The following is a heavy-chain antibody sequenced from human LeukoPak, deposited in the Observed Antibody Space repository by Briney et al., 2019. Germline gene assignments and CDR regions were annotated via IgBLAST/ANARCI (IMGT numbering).Heavy chain of an antibody. CDR2: IYYSGST. CDR1: GGSISSYY. CDR3: AGRRGYYFDY. D-gene: IGHD3-10*01. J-gene: IGHJ4*02. Sequence: SETLSLTCTVSGGSISSYYWSWIRQPPGKGLEWIGYIYYSGSTNYNPSLKSRVTTSVDTSKNQFSLKLSSVTAADTAVYYCAGRRGYYFDYWGQGTLVTVSS. V-gene: IGHV4-59*01.